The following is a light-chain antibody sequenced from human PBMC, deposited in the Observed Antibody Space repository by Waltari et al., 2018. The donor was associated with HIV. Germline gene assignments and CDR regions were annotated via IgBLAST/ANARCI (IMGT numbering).Light chain of an antibody. CDR3: AAWDDSLNGLWV. CDR2: SNI. Sequence: QSVLTQPPSASGTPGPRSTTPSSGSSSTCGSITENCYQHSPGTPPKLLISSNIQRPPVVPDRFSGSKSGTSAALAISGLQSDDEADYYCAAWDDSLNGLWVFGGGTKLTVL. CDR1: SSTCGSIT. J-gene: IGLJ3*02. V-gene: IGLV1-44*01.